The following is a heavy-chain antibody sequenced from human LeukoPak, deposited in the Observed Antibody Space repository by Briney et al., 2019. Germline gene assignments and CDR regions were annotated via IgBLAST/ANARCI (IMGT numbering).Heavy chain of an antibody. CDR3: ARDSYGHYYDSSGYPDC. D-gene: IGHD3-22*01. CDR1: GFTFSSYA. J-gene: IGHJ4*02. Sequence: GGSLRLSCAASGFTFSSYAMHWFRQAPGKGLEWVAVISYDGINKYYADSVKGRFTISRDNSKNTLYLQMNSLRAEDTAVYYCARDSYGHYYDSSGYPDCWGQGTLVTVSS. V-gene: IGHV3-30-3*01. CDR2: ISYDGINK.